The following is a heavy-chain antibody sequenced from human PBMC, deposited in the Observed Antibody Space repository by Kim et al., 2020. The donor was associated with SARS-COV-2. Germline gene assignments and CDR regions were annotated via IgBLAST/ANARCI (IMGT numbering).Heavy chain of an antibody. V-gene: IGHV3-30*18. D-gene: IGHD5-18*01. CDR3: AKEKDTAYDY. CDR1: GFTFSSYG. Sequence: GGSLRLSCAASGFTFSSYGMHWVRQAPGKGLEWVAVISYDGSNKYYADSVKGRFTISRDNSKNTLYLQMNSLRAEDTAVYYCAKEKDTAYDYWGQGTLVTVSS. CDR2: ISYDGSNK. J-gene: IGHJ4*02.